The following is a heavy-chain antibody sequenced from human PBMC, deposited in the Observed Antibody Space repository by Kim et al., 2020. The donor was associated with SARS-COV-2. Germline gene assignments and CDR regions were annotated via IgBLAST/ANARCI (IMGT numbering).Heavy chain of an antibody. CDR1: GFTFSNYG. V-gene: IGHV3-23*01. J-gene: IGHJ4*02. D-gene: IGHD2-2*01. CDR3: AGICGTTSCSDDY. CDR2: ISFGGVT. Sequence: GALRLSCAASGFTFSNYGVSWVRQAPGKGLEWVSAISFGGVTDYADSVRGRFTTSRDNPKSTVYLQMNSLRAEDTAVYYCAGICGTTSCSDDYWGQGTLVTVSS.